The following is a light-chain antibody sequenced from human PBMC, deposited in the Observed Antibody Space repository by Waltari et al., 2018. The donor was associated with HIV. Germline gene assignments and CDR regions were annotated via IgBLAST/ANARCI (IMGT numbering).Light chain of an antibody. J-gene: IGLJ3*02. V-gene: IGLV1-47*01. CDR3: AGWEDSLRGGV. Sequence: QSVVTQPPSASGTPGQRVVISCSGSNSNIGSNSVNWYKQVPGAAPKILIYRDEQRFSGVPDRFSGSKSATSAALAISERRSEDEADYYCAGWEDSLRGGVFGGGTKLTVL. CDR2: RDE. CDR1: NSNIGSNS.